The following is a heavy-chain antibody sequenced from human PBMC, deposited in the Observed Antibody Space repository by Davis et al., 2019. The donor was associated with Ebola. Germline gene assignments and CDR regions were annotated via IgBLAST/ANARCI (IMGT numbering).Heavy chain of an antibody. V-gene: IGHV4-4*07. J-gene: IGHJ4*02. Sequence: PSETLSLTCTVSGGSISSYYWSWIRQPAGKGLEWIGRIYTSGSTNYNPSLKSRVTMSVDTSKNQFSLKLSSVTAADTAVYYCARDSSRFGSYYLFDYWGQGTLVTVSS. CDR2: IYTSGST. CDR1: GGSISSYY. CDR3: ARDSSRFGSYYLFDY. D-gene: IGHD1-26*01.